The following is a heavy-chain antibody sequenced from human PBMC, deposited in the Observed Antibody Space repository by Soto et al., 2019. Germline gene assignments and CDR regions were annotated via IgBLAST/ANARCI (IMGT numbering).Heavy chain of an antibody. CDR2: IYPGDSDI. Sequence: GESLKISCQGSGYRFTSYWIGWVRPLPGKGLEWMGIIYPGDSDIRYSPSFQGQVTISADKIISTAYLQWSSLKASDTAMYYCARVSRYFDWSLAYYYYGMDVWGQGTTVTVS. V-gene: IGHV5-51*01. D-gene: IGHD3-9*01. J-gene: IGHJ6*02. CDR3: ARVSRYFDWSLAYYYYGMDV. CDR1: GYRFTSYW.